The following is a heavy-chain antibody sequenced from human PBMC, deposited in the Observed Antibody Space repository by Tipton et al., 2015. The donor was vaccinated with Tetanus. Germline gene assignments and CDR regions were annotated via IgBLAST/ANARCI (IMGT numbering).Heavy chain of an antibody. CDR3: AKNYGDSDYYYYGMDV. Sequence: SLRLSCAASGFTFTSYAMSWVRQAPGKGLEWVSVISGSGGSTYYADSVKGRFTISRDNSKNTLYLQMNSLRAEDTAVYYCAKNYGDSDYYYYGMDVWGQGTTVTVSS. CDR1: GFTFTSYA. J-gene: IGHJ6*02. CDR2: ISGSGGST. D-gene: IGHD4-17*01. V-gene: IGHV3-23*01.